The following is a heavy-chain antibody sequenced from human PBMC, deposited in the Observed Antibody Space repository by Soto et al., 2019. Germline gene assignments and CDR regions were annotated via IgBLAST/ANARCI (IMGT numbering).Heavy chain of an antibody. CDR3: TPQPRATRAMDLY. V-gene: IGHV3-15*07. CDR1: DFSFINAA. J-gene: IGHJ4*02. D-gene: IGHD1-26*01. Sequence: GGAVILPGAAFDFSFINAALNGAGQGPGKGVEGVGRIKSKTDGGKTDYAAPVKGRFTISRDDSKNTLYLQMNSLKTEDTAVYYCTPQPRATRAMDLYWGQGTRVSGSP. CDR2: IKSKTDGGKT.